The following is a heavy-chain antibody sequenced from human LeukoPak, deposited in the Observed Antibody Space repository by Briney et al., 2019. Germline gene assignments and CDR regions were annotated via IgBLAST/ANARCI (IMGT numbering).Heavy chain of an antibody. J-gene: IGHJ6*02. Sequence: ASVKVSCKASGYTFTGYYMHWVRQAPGQGLEWMGWINPNSGGTNYAQKFQGRVTMTRDTSISTAYMELSRLRSDDTAVYYCARERGGGDDSSGDGMDVWGQGTTVTVSS. D-gene: IGHD3-22*01. CDR3: ARERGGGDDSSGDGMDV. CDR1: GYTFTGYY. CDR2: INPNSGGT. V-gene: IGHV1-2*02.